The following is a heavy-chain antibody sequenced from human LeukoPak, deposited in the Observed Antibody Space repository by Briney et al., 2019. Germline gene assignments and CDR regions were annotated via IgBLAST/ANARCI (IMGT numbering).Heavy chain of an antibody. Sequence: GGSLRLSCAASGFTFSSYAMSWVRQAPGKGLEWVSAISGSGGSTYYADSVKGRFTISRDNSKNTLYLQMNSPRAEDTAVYYCAKSPPNYYDSSGPLDAFDIWGQGTMATVSS. CDR2: ISGSGGST. CDR3: AKSPPNYYDSSGPLDAFDI. D-gene: IGHD3-22*01. V-gene: IGHV3-23*01. CDR1: GFTFSSYA. J-gene: IGHJ3*02.